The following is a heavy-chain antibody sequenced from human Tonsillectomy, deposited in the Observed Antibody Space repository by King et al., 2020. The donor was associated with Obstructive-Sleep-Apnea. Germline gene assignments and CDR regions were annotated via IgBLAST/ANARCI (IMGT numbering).Heavy chain of an antibody. V-gene: IGHV3-30*02. CDR1: GFTFSSYG. Sequence: QLVQSGGGVVQPGRSLRLSCAASGFTFSSYGMHWVRQAPGKGLEWVAFIRYDGSSKYYTDSVKGRFTISRDNSKNTLYLQMNSLRTEDTAVYYCAKALSSWDYWGQGTLVTVSS. J-gene: IGHJ4*02. CDR2: IRYDGSSK. D-gene: IGHD6-13*01. CDR3: AKALSSWDY.